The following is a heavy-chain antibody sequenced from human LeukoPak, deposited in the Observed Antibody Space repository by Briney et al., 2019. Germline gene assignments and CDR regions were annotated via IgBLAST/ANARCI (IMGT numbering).Heavy chain of an antibody. Sequence: GGSLRLSCAASGFTFSSYSMNWVRQAPGKGLEWVSSISSSSSYIYYAGSVKGRFTISRDNAKNSLYLQMNSLRAEDTAVYYCARAGVTMVRGGVLGHGLCNWFDPWGQGTLVTVSS. V-gene: IGHV3-21*01. J-gene: IGHJ5*02. CDR2: ISSSSSYI. D-gene: IGHD3-10*01. CDR1: GFTFSSYS. CDR3: ARAGVTMVRGGVLGHGLCNWFDP.